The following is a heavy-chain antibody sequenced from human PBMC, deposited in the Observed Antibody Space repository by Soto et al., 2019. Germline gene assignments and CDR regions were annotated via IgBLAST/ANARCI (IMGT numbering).Heavy chain of an antibody. CDR2: INAGNGNT. CDR3: ARDKITSLLRWVNWFDP. Sequence: QVPLVQSGAEVKKPGASVRVSCKASGYTFSDYAMHWVRQAPGQRLEWIGWINAGNGNTKYSEKFQDRVTITRDTSASTAYMELSSLTSEDTAVYYWARDKITSLLRWVNWFDPWGQGTLVTVSS. V-gene: IGHV1-3*01. CDR1: GYTFSDYA. J-gene: IGHJ5*02. D-gene: IGHD1-20*01.